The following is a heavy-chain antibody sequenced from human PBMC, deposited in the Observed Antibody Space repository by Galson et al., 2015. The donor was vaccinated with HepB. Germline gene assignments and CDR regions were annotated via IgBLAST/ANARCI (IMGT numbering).Heavy chain of an antibody. Sequence: SLRLSCAASGFTFGSYGMSWVRQAPGKGLEWVSSISGTGDRTYYADSVKGRFTISRDNSKNTLYLQMNSLRAEDTAVYYCAKDRTYCGTWGQGTLVTVSS. CDR2: ISGTGDRT. J-gene: IGHJ5*02. D-gene: IGHD2-21*01. V-gene: IGHV3-23*01. CDR3: AKDRTYCGT. CDR1: GFTFGSYG.